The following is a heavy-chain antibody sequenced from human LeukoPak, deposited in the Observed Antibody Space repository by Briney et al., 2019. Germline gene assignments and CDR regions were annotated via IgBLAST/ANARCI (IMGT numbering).Heavy chain of an antibody. CDR3: AKDSLQWLDNPPLAFDI. D-gene: IGHD6-19*01. J-gene: IGHJ3*02. V-gene: IGHV3-23*01. CDR1: GFTFSSYA. CDR2: ISGSGGST. Sequence: GGSLRLSCAASGFTFSSYAMSWVRQAPRKGLEWVSAISGSGGSTYYADSVKGRFTISRDNSKNTLYLQMNSLRAEDTAVYYCAKDSLQWLDNPPLAFDIWGPGTMVTVSS.